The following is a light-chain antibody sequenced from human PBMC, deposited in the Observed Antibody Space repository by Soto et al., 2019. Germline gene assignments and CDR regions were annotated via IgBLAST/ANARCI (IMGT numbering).Light chain of an antibody. V-gene: IGKV1-9*01. CDR3: QQLNTYPVT. CDR1: QGISRY. Sequence: IQLTQSPSSLSASVGDSVTITCRASQGISRYLSWYQQKPGRAPKLLISAASTLQSGVPARFSGSGSGTDFTLSITSLQPGDFATYYCQQLNTYPVTFGGGTKVDIK. J-gene: IGKJ4*01. CDR2: AAS.